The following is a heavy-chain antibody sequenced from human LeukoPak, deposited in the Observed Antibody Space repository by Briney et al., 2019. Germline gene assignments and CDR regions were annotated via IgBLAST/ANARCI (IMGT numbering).Heavy chain of an antibody. CDR1: GGSISSSSYY. V-gene: IGHV4-39*01. CDR2: IYYSGST. Sequence: PSETLSLNCTVSGGSISSSSYYWGWLRQPPGKGLEWIGSIYYSGSTYYNPSLKSRVTISVDTSKNQFSLKLSSVTAADTAVYYCARHLIAAAGIASFDYWGQGTLVTVSS. J-gene: IGHJ4*02. D-gene: IGHD6-13*01. CDR3: ARHLIAAAGIASFDY.